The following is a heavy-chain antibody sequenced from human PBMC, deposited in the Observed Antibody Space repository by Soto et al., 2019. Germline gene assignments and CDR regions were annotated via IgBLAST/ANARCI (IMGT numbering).Heavy chain of an antibody. CDR3: ARASDVCWFDP. CDR2: IIPIFGTA. J-gene: IGHJ5*02. V-gene: IGHV1-69*05. Sequence: QVQLVQSGAEVKKPGYSVKVSCKASGGTFSSYASSWVRQAPGQGLEWMGGIIPIFGTANYAQNIQGRVTITSNESTSTAYMELSSLSSEDTAVYYCARASDVCWFDPWCQGTLVTVSS. CDR1: GGTFSSYA.